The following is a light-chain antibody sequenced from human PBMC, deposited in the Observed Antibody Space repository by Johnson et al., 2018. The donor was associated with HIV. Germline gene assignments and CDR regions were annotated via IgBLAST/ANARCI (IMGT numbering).Light chain of an antibody. CDR3: GTWDSRLSAWS. Sequence: QSVLTQPPSVSAAPGQKVTISCSGSSSDIGNNYVSWYQQLPGTAPKLLIYDNNKRPSVIPDRFSGSNYGPSATRGITGLQPGDEADYYCGTWDSRLSAWSFGTGTKVAVL. CDR1: SSDIGNNY. V-gene: IGLV1-51*01. J-gene: IGLJ1*01. CDR2: DNN.